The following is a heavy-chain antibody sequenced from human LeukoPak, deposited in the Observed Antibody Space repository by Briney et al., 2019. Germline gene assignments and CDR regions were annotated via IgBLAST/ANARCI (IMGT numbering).Heavy chain of an antibody. J-gene: IGHJ4*02. Sequence: SETLSLTCTVSGGSISSYYWSWIRQPAGKGLEWVGRIYTSGSTNYNPSLESRVTMSVDTSKNQFSLKLSSVTAADPAVYYCARERPSMLGDFDYWGQGTLVTLSS. CDR2: IYTSGST. V-gene: IGHV4-4*07. CDR1: GGSISSYY. D-gene: IGHD2/OR15-2a*01. CDR3: ARERPSMLGDFDY.